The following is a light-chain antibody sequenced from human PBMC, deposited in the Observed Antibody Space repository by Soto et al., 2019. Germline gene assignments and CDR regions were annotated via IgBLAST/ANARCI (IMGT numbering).Light chain of an antibody. CDR2: GAS. CDR3: QQYNNSPEYT. V-gene: IGKV3-20*01. CDR1: QSVTSRY. J-gene: IGKJ2*01. Sequence: EIVLTQAPGTLSLSPGERATLSCKASQSVTSRYLAWYQQKPGQAPRLLIYGASSRATGIPDRFSGSGSGTDFTLTISRLGPEDFAVYFCQQYNNSPEYTFGQGTKVDI.